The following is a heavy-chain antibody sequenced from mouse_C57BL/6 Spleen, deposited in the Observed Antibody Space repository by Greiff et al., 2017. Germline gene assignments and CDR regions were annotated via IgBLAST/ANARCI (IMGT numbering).Heavy chain of an antibody. D-gene: IGHD3-2*02. Sequence: QVQLQQPGAELVKPGASVKMSCKASGYTFTSYWITWVKQRPGQGLEWIGDIYPGSGSTNYNEKFKSKATLTVDTSSSTAYMQLSSLTSEDSAVYYCARERGGSGRFADWGQGTLVTVSA. CDR1: GYTFTSYW. CDR2: IYPGSGST. CDR3: ARERGGSGRFAD. V-gene: IGHV1-55*01. J-gene: IGHJ3*01.